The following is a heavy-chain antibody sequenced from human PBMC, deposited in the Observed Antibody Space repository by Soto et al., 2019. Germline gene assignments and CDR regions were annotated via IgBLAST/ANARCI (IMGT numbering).Heavy chain of an antibody. D-gene: IGHD6-6*01. CDR3: ARDSYSSSTQKDYYYYYGMDV. CDR1: GGTFSSYA. J-gene: IGHJ6*02. CDR2: IIPIFGTA. Sequence: QVQLVQSGAEVKKPGSSVKVSCKASGGTFSSYAISWVRQAPGQGLELMGGIIPIFGTANYAQKFQGRVTITADESTSTAYMELSSLRSEDTAVYYCARDSYSSSTQKDYYYYYGMDVWGQGTTVTVSS. V-gene: IGHV1-69*01.